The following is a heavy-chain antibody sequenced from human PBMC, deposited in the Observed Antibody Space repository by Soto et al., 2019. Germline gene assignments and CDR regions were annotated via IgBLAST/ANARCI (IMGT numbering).Heavy chain of an antibody. CDR3: ARPGYYYDSSGYQAHHNWFDP. CDR2: IIPIFGTA. J-gene: IGHJ5*02. V-gene: IGHV1-69*13. CDR1: GGTFSSYA. D-gene: IGHD3-22*01. Sequence: ASVKVSCKASGGTFSSYAISWVRQAPGQGLEWMGGIIPIFGTANYAQKFQGRVTITADESTSTAYMELSSLRSEDTAVYYCARPGYYYDSSGYQAHHNWFDPWGQGTLVTVSS.